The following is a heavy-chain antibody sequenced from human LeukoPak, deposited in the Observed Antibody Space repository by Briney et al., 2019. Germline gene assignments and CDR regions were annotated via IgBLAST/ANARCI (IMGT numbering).Heavy chain of an antibody. Sequence: GGSLRLSCAASGFTFRNAWMTWVRQAPGKGLEWVANIKQDGNEKYYVDSVKGRFTISRDNAKNSLYLQMNSLRAEDTAVYYCARDKAVGATLFDYWGQGTLVTVSS. CDR3: ARDKAVGATLFDY. CDR1: GFTFRNAW. D-gene: IGHD1-26*01. J-gene: IGHJ4*02. V-gene: IGHV3-7*01. CDR2: IKQDGNEK.